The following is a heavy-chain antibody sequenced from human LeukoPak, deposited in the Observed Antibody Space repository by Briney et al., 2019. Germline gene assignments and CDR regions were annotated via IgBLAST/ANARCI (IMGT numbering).Heavy chain of an antibody. CDR1: GGSISSSSYY. D-gene: IGHD3-3*01. J-gene: IGHJ4*02. V-gene: IGHV4-39*01. CDR3: ARLWRVVGRQTSDY. CDR2: IYYSGST. Sequence: PSETLSLTCTVSGGSISSSSYYWGWIRQPPGKGLEWIGSIYYSGSTYYNPSLKSRVTISVDTSKNQFSLKLSSVTAADTAVYYCARLWRVVGRQTSDYWGQGTLVTVSS.